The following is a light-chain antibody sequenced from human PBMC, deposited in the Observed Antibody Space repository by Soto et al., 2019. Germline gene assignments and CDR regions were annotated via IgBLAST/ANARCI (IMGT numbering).Light chain of an antibody. V-gene: IGKV3-20*01. CDR1: QSVSSDF. J-gene: IGKJ4*01. CDR3: RQYGRSLGFA. CDR2: GAS. Sequence: EIVLTQSPGTLSLSPGERATLSCRASQSVSSDFLAGYQEKPGQAPRLLIYGASNRATDIPDRFSGSGSGTDFTLTISRLEPEDFALYYCRQYGRSLGFAFGGGTKVEIK.